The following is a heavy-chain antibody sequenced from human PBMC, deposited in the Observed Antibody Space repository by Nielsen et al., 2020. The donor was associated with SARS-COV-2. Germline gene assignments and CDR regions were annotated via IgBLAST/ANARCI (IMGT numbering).Heavy chain of an antibody. J-gene: IGHJ4*02. Sequence: GESLKISCTASGITFGEFAMSWVRQAPGKGLEWVGFIRSKAYGGTTETAASLKGRFTISRDDSRSIAYLEVNSLITEDTAVYYCGRDRSTSGWWGFADYWGQGTLVTVSS. V-gene: IGHV3-49*04. CDR1: GITFGEFA. CDR2: IRSKAYGGTT. CDR3: GRDRSTSGWWGFADY. D-gene: IGHD6-19*01.